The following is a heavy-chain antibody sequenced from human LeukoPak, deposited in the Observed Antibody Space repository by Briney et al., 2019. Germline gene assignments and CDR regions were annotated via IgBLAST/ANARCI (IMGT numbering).Heavy chain of an antibody. J-gene: IGHJ4*02. CDR1: GFNFNTYW. CDR3: ARVEASGYDYGAFDY. CDR2: IKQDGSEK. D-gene: IGHD5-12*01. V-gene: IGHV3-7*01. Sequence: GGSLRLSCAASGFNFNTYWMSWVRQAPGKGLEWVANIKQDGSEKFYVDSMKGRFTISRDNSKNSLYLQMNSLRAEDTAVYYCARVEASGYDYGAFDYWGQGTLVTVSS.